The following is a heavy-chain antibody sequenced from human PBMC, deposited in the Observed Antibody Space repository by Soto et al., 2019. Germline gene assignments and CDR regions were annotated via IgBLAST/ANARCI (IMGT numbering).Heavy chain of an antibody. D-gene: IGHD4-4*01. Sequence: QVQLVQSGAEVKKPGSSVKVSCNASGGTFSSYAISWVRQAPGQGLEWMGGIIPIFGTANYAQKFQGRVTITADKSTSTAYMELSSLRSEDTAVYYCARDEVEEVTTTEDYYGMDVWGQGTTVTVSS. CDR2: IIPIFGTA. J-gene: IGHJ6*02. CDR1: GGTFSSYA. CDR3: ARDEVEEVTTTEDYYGMDV. V-gene: IGHV1-69*06.